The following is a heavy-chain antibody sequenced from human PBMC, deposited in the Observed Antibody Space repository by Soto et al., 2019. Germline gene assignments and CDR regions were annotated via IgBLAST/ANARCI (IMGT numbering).Heavy chain of an antibody. Sequence: PSETLSLTCTVSGGSISSYYWRWIRQPPGKGLEWIGYIYYSGSTNYNPALKSRVTISVDTSKNQFSLKLSSVTAADTAVYYCARSIRRDGYNKGDYYYYYGMDVWGQGTTVTVSS. D-gene: IGHD3-3*02. CDR1: GGSISSYY. V-gene: IGHV4-59*01. CDR3: ARSIRRDGYNKGDYYYYYGMDV. CDR2: IYYSGST. J-gene: IGHJ6*02.